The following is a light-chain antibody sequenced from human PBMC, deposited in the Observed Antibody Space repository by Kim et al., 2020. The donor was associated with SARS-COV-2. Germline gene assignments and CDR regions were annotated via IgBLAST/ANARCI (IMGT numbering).Light chain of an antibody. J-gene: IGLJ1*01. CDR2: GKN. V-gene: IGLV3-19*01. Sequence: SSELTQDPAVSVALGQTVMITCQGDSLRSYYASWYQQKPGQAPVLVIYGKNNRPSGIPDRFSGSSSGNTASLTITGAQAEDEADYYCNSRDSSGNHLYVF. CDR1: SLRSYY. CDR3: NSRDSSGNHLYV.